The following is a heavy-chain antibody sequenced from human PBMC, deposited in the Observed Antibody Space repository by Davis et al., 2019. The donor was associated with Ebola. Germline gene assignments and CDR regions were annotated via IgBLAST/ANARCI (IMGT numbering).Heavy chain of an antibody. CDR1: GGSVSSGSYY. D-gene: IGHD3-22*01. CDR3: ARLDTYYYDSSGYYYGGHYYFDY. V-gene: IGHV4-61*01. J-gene: IGHJ4*02. Sequence: MPSETLSLTCTVSGGSVSSGSYYWSWIRQPPGKGLEWIGYIYYSGSTNYNPSLKSRVTISVDTSKNQFSLKLSSVTAADTAVYYCARLDTYYYDSSGYYYGGHYYFDYWGQGTLVTVSS. CDR2: IYYSGST.